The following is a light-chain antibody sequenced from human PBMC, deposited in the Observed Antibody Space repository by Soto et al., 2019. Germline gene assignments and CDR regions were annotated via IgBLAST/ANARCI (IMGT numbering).Light chain of an antibody. CDR3: QQRHMWPIM. V-gene: IGKV3-11*01. Sequence: EVLLTQSPVTLSLSPLERATLSCRASQSFRGLLAWYQQKPGQAPRLLIYDAYNRATGIPPRFSGSGSGTDFTLTISSLEPEDSAVYYCQQRHMWPIMFGQGTRLEIK. J-gene: IGKJ5*01. CDR1: QSFRGL. CDR2: DAY.